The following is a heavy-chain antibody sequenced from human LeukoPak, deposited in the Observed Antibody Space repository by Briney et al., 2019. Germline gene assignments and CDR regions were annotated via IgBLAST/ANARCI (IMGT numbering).Heavy chain of an antibody. CDR1: GFTFSNYG. CDR3: AKARYYYDSSGYSLFDC. J-gene: IGHJ4*02. CDR2: IRSDGSNK. Sequence: GGSLRLSCAASGFTFSNYGMHWVRQAPGKGLEWVAFIRSDGSNKYYADSVKGRFTISRDSSKNTLYLQMNSLRAEDTAVYYCAKARYYYDSSGYSLFDCWGQGTLVTVSS. V-gene: IGHV3-30*02. D-gene: IGHD3-22*01.